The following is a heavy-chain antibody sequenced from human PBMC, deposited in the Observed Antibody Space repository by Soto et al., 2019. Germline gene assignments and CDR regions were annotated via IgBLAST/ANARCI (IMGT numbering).Heavy chain of an antibody. V-gene: IGHV3-72*01. CDR1: GLTFSDHY. CDR2: TRNKANSYTT. CDR3: ASGDY. Sequence: EVQLVESGGGLVQPGGSLRLSCAASGLTFSDHYMDWVRQAPGKGLEWVGRTRNKANSYTTEYAASVKGRFTISRDDSKNSLYRQMDSLKTEDTAVYYCASGDYWGQGTLVTVSS. J-gene: IGHJ4*02.